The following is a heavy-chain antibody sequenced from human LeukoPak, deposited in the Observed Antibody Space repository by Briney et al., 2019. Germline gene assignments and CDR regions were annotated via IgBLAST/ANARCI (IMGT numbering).Heavy chain of an antibody. Sequence: SETLSLTCTVSGGSISSGDYYWSWIRQHPGKGLEWIGYIYYSGSTHYNPSLKSRVTISVDTSKNQFSLKLSSVTAADTAVYYCARDMADWWFDPWGQGTLVTVSS. CDR3: ARDMADWWFDP. J-gene: IGHJ5*02. V-gene: IGHV4-31*03. D-gene: IGHD3-9*01. CDR2: IYYSGST. CDR1: GGSISSGDYY.